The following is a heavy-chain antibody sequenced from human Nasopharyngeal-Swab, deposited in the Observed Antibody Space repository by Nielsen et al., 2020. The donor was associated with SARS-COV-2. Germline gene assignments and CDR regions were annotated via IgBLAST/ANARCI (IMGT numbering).Heavy chain of an antibody. Sequence: GGSLRLSCAASGFTLSSSSMNWVRQAPGKGLEGVPSISSSSSYIFYADSVKGRFTISRDNAKNSLYLQMNSLRVEDTAVHYCARVHCSRSSCSAPDYYYYYMVVWGKGTTVTVSS. D-gene: IGHD2-2*01. CDR1: GFTLSSSS. J-gene: IGHJ6*03. CDR2: ISSSSSYI. CDR3: ARVHCSRSSCSAPDYYYYYMVV. V-gene: IGHV3-21*01.